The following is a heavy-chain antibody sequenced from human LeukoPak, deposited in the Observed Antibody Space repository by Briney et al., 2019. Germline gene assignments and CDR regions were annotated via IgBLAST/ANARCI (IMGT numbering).Heavy chain of an antibody. D-gene: IGHD5-24*01. CDR3: ARTKEMASISYFDS. J-gene: IGHJ4*02. Sequence: GGSLRLSCAASGFTFSSYSMNWVRQAPGKGLEWVSYISSSSSTIYYAVSVKGRSTISRDNAKNSLYLQMNSLRAEDTAVYYCARTKEMASISYFDSWGQGTLVTVSS. CDR1: GFTFSSYS. CDR2: ISSSSSTI. V-gene: IGHV3-48*01.